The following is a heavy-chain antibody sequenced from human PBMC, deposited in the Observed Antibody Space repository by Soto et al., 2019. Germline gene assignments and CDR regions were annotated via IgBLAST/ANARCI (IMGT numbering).Heavy chain of an antibody. V-gene: IGHV4-30-2*01. J-gene: IGHJ5*02. CDR2: IYESGRT. CDR1: GASISTGGYS. D-gene: IGHD1-26*01. CDR3: ARGDRYSGSFSDYFDP. Sequence: PSETLSLTCIVSGASISTGGYSWSWIRQPPGKGPEWIGYIYESGRTYYKPSLKSRASISMDKSRNQFSVRLTSVTSADTAVYFCARGDRYSGSFSDYFDPWGQGTRVTVSS.